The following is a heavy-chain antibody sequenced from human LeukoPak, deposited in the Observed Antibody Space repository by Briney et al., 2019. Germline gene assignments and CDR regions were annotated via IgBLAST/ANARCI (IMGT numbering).Heavy chain of an antibody. CDR1: GFTSSTSW. CDR3: ARDYFRSSDY. Sequence: GGSLRLSCAASGFTSSTSWMLWVRQAPGEGLVWVSNINTDGSSTSYAGSVKGRFTISRDNAKNTLYLQMNGLRAEDAAIYYCARDYFRSSDYWGQGTLVTVSS. D-gene: IGHD2/OR15-2a*01. V-gene: IGHV3-74*01. J-gene: IGHJ4*02. CDR2: INTDGSST.